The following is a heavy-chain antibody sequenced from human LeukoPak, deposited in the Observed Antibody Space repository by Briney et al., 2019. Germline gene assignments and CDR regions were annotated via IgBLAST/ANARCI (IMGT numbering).Heavy chain of an antibody. CDR3: ATDRVSIVVTIGDGSDL. D-gene: IGHD5-12*01. Sequence: SVKVSCKVFGDTFNNLAFSWVRQAPGQGLEWMGRFMPVVDIADHAEKFRGRVTLTADHSTGTAYMELTSLRSEDTAVYYCATDRVSIVVTIGDGSDLWGPGTMVTVSS. V-gene: IGHV1-69*04. CDR2: FMPVVDIA. J-gene: IGHJ3*01. CDR1: GDTFNNLA.